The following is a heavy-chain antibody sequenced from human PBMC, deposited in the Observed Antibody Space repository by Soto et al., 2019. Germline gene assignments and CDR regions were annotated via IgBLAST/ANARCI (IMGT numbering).Heavy chain of an antibody. CDR3: ANPPTTNYYYYGMDV. V-gene: IGHV3-9*01. CDR1: GFTFDEYA. Sequence: GGSLRLSCAASGFTFDEYAMHWVRQAPEKGLERVSGISWNSGSIGYADSVKGRFTISRDNAKNSLYLQMNSLRAEDTAVYYCANPPTTNYYYYGMDVWGQGTTVTVSS. J-gene: IGHJ6*02. CDR2: ISWNSGSI. D-gene: IGHD1-26*01.